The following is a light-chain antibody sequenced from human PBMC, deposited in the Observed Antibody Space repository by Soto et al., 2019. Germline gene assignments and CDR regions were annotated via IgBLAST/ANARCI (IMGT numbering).Light chain of an antibody. CDR3: QQYGYSQWT. V-gene: IGKV3D-15*02. CDR2: GAS. Sequence: VMRQSPATLSVSPLARTTLSCRASESVIRNLAWFQQKPGQAPRLLIYGASSRAPGIPDNFSGSGSGTEFTLTISRLEPEDFAVYFCQQYGYSQWTFGQGTKVDIK. CDR1: ESVIRN. J-gene: IGKJ1*01.